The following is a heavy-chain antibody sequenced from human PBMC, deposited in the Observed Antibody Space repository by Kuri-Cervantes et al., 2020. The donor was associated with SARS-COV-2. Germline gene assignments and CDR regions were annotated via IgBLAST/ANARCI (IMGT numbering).Heavy chain of an antibody. CDR2: ISAYNGNT. D-gene: IGHD3-22*01. V-gene: IGHV1-18*01. Sequence: ASVKVSCKASGYTFTSYGISWVRQAPGQGLEWMGWISAYNGNTNYAQKLQGRVTMTTDTSTCTAYMELRSLRSDDTAVYYCAREGYYDSSGYFGDYVRMDVWGQGTTVTVSS. J-gene: IGHJ6*02. CDR3: AREGYYDSSGYFGDYVRMDV. CDR1: GYTFTSYG.